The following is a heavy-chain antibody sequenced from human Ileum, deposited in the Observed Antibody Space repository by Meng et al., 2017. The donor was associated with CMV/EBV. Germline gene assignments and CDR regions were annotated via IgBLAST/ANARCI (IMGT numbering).Heavy chain of an antibody. J-gene: IGHJ5*02. CDR3: AHRRSYTNGVCQSNWFDP. CDR1: LSTSEGG. Sequence: LSTSEGGVGWIRQHTGKALEWLALIYWDDDKRYSPSLKSRLTITKDTSKNQVVLTMTNMDPVDTDTYYCAHRRSYTNGVCQSNWFDPWGQGTLVTVSS. CDR2: IYWDDDK. V-gene: IGHV2-5*02. D-gene: IGHD2-8*01.